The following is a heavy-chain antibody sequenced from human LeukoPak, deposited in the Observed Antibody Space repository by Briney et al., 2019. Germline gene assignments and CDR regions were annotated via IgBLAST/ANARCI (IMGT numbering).Heavy chain of an antibody. J-gene: IGHJ5*02. Sequence: PSETLSLTCAVYGGSFSGYYWSWIRQPPGKGLEWIGEINHRGSTNYNPSLKSRVTISVDTSKNQFSLKLSSVTAADTAVYYCARGQLGYCSSTSCSNWFDPWGQGTLVTVSS. CDR1: GGSFSGYY. CDR2: INHRGST. D-gene: IGHD2-2*01. V-gene: IGHV4-34*01. CDR3: ARGQLGYCSSTSCSNWFDP.